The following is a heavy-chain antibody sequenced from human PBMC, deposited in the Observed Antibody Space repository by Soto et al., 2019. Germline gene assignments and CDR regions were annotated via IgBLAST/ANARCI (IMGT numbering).Heavy chain of an antibody. J-gene: IGHJ4*02. CDR2: MNPNSGGT. D-gene: IGHD6-13*01. CDR3: ARGYYSSSWSVFDY. Sequence: QVQLVQSGADVKKPGASVKVSCKTSGYTFSGYFMHWLRQAPGQGLEWMGWMNPNSGGTDYAQNFQGSVSMTWDTSISTAYMELSRLRSDDTAIYYCARGYYSSSWSVFDYWGQGTLVTVSS. CDR1: GYTFSGYF. V-gene: IGHV1-2*02.